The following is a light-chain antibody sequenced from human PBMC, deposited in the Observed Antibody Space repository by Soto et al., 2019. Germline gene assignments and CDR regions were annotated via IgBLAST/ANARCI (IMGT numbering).Light chain of an antibody. V-gene: IGKV1-5*01. J-gene: IGKJ4*01. CDR1: QSISSW. Sequence: DIQMTQSPSTLSASVGDRVTITCRASQSISSWLAWYQQKPGKAPKLLIYGASSLESGVPSRFSGSGSGTEFTLTISSLQPDDFATYYCQQYNSYSRALTFGGGTKVEIK. CDR3: QQYNSYSRALT. CDR2: GAS.